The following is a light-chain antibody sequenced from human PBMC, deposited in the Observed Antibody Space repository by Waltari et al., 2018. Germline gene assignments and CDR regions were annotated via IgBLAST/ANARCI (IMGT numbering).Light chain of an antibody. V-gene: IGKV3-20*01. Sequence: EIVLTQSPRTLSLSPGERATLSCRASQSVSSIYLAWYQQKPGQAPRLLIYGASSRATGIPDRFSGSGSGTDFTLTISRLEPEDFAVYYCQQYGSSPPYSFGQGTKLEIK. CDR1: QSVSSIY. CDR2: GAS. CDR3: QQYGSSPPYS. J-gene: IGKJ2*03.